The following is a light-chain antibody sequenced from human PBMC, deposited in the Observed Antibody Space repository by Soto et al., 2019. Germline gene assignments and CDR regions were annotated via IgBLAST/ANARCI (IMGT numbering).Light chain of an antibody. CDR3: SSYASINTVL. CDR1: SSDVGGYNY. J-gene: IGLJ2*01. V-gene: IGLV2-14*01. Sequence: QSALTQPASVSGSPGQSITISCTGTSSDVGGYNYVSWYQQHPGKAPKLMIYEVTNRPSGVSNRFSGSKSGNTASLTISGLQADDEADYYCSSYASINTVLFGGGTKVTVL. CDR2: EVT.